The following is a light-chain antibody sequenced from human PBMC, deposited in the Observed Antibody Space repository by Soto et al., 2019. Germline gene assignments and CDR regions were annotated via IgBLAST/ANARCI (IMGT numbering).Light chain of an antibody. CDR3: QQANSFPIT. Sequence: DIQMTQSPSSLSASVGDRVTITCRASQSISSYLNWYQQKPGKAPKLLIYAASSLQSGVPPRYSGSGYGTDFTLTISSLQPEDFATYYCQQANSFPITFGQGTRLEIK. CDR1: QSISSY. J-gene: IGKJ5*01. CDR2: AAS. V-gene: IGKV1-39*01.